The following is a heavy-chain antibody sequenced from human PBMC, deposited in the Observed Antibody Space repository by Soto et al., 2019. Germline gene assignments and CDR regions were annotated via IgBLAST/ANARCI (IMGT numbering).Heavy chain of an antibody. D-gene: IGHD3-10*01. CDR1: GFSLSSNGVG. Sequence: QITLKESGPTLVKPTQTLTLTCTFSGFSLSSNGVGVGWIRQPPGKALEWLALIYWDDDKRYSPSLKSRLTLTKDTSKNQVVLTLTKLDTVDTATYYCARGGWTTYYSPFFDYWGQGTLVTVSS. CDR3: ARGGWTTYYSPFFDY. J-gene: IGHJ4*02. V-gene: IGHV2-5*02. CDR2: IYWDDDK.